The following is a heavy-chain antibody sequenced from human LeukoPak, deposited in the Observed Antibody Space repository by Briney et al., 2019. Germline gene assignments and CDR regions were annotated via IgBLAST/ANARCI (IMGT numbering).Heavy chain of an antibody. CDR1: GFTVSNNY. CDR3: ASLSLGHY. D-gene: IGHD6-6*01. CDR2: IYSGGST. V-gene: IGHV3-53*01. J-gene: IGHJ4*02. Sequence: GGSLRLSCAASGFTVSNNYMSWVRQAPGKGLEWVSVIYSGGSTYYADSVKGRFTITRDTSKNTLSLQMNSLRAEDTAVYYCASLSLGHYWGQGTLVTVSS.